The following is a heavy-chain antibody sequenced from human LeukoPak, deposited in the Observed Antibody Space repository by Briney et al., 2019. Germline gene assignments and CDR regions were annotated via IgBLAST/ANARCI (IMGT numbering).Heavy chain of an antibody. Sequence: GGSLRLSCAASGFTFSSYSMNWVRQAPGKGLEGVSYISSSSTIYYADSVKGRFTISRDNSKNTLYLQMNSLRAEDAAVYYCAKGGYGTYYYYYMDVWGKGTTVTVYS. CDR2: ISSSSTI. J-gene: IGHJ6*03. V-gene: IGHV3-48*01. CDR1: GFTFSSYS. D-gene: IGHD5-12*01. CDR3: AKGGYGTYYYYYMDV.